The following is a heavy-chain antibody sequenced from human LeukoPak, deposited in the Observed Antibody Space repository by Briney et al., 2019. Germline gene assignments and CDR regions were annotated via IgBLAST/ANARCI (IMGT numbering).Heavy chain of an antibody. J-gene: IGHJ3*02. CDR1: GGSISSGGYS. CDR2: IYHSGST. CDR3: ARGLVQATGAFDI. Sequence: SETLSLTCAVSGGSISSGGYSWSWIRQPPGKGLEWIGYIYHSGSTYYNPSLKSRVTISVDRPKNQFSLKLSSVTAADTAVYYCARGLVQATGAFDIWGQGTMVTVSS. V-gene: IGHV4-30-2*01. D-gene: IGHD6-19*01.